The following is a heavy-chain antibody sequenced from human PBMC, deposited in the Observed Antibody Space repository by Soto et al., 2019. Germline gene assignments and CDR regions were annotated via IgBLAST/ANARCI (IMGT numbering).Heavy chain of an antibody. CDR1: GFTFNHFA. J-gene: IGHJ4*02. D-gene: IGHD1-26*01. V-gene: IGHV3-30*04. CDR3: AREDSGDYFAYFDY. CDR2: ISYDGRRK. Sequence: QVQLVESGGGAVQPGRSLRLSCAASGFTFNHFAMHWVRQAPGKGLDWVAVISYDGRRKSYADSVKGRFTISRDNSGRTLDLQMNNLTSQDTGIYYCAREDSGDYFAYFDYWGQGSLVAVSS.